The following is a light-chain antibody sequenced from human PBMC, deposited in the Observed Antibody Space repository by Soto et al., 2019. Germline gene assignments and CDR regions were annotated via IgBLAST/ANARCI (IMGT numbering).Light chain of an antibody. Sequence: QSALTQPASVSGSPGQSITISCTGTSSDFGSYNLVSWYQQHPGKAPKLMIYEDSKRPSGVSNRFSGSKSGNTASLTISGLQAEDDADDYCCSYAGSRTDVFGTGTELTVL. J-gene: IGLJ1*01. CDR1: SSDFGSYNL. V-gene: IGLV2-23*01. CDR2: EDS. CDR3: CSYAGSRTDV.